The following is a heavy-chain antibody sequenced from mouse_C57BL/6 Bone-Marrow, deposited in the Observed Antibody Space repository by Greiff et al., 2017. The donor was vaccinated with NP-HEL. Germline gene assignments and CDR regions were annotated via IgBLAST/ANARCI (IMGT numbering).Heavy chain of an antibody. Sequence: VKLMESGPGLVAPSQSLSITCTVSGFSLTSYGVDWVRQPPGKGLEWLGVIWGGGSTNYNSALMSRLSISKDNSKSQVFLKMNSLQTDYTAMYYCAKHAYSNHLHWYFDVWGTGTTVTVSS. V-gene: IGHV2-9*01. CDR3: AKHAYSNHLHWYFDV. CDR2: IWGGGST. CDR1: GFSLTSYG. D-gene: IGHD2-5*01. J-gene: IGHJ1*03.